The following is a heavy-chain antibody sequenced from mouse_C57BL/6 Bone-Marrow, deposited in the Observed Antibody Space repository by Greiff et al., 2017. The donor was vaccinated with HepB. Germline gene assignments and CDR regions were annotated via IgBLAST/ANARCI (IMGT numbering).Heavy chain of an antibody. CDR2: IWWDDDK. V-gene: IGHV8-8*01. CDR1: GFSLSTFGMG. J-gene: IGHJ1*03. Sequence: QVTLKECGPGILQPSQTLSLTCSFSGFSLSTFGMGVGWIRQPSGKGLEWLAHIWWDDDKYYNPALKSRLTISKDTSKNQVFLKIANVDTAETATYYCARIAYYSNYDWYFDVWGTGTTVTVSS. D-gene: IGHD2-5*01. CDR3: ARIAYYSNYDWYFDV.